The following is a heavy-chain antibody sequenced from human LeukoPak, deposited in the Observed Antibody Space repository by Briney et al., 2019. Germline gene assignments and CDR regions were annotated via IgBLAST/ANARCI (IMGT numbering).Heavy chain of an antibody. D-gene: IGHD2-2*01. Sequence: ASVKVSCKASGYTFTSYDINWVRQATGQGLELMGWMNPNSGNTGYAQKFQGRVTMTRNTSISTAYMELSSLRSEDTAVYYCARYRARCSSTSCYPDYWGQGTLVTVSS. V-gene: IGHV1-8*01. J-gene: IGHJ4*02. CDR1: GYTFTSYD. CDR2: MNPNSGNT. CDR3: ARYRARCSSTSCYPDY.